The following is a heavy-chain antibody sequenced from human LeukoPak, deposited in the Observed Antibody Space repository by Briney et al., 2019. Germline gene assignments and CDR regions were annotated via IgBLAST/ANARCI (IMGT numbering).Heavy chain of an antibody. V-gene: IGHV1-2*02. CDR2: INPNSGGT. CDR3: ARDDSIVVTPDY. J-gene: IGHJ4*02. D-gene: IGHD3-22*01. Sequence: ASVKVSCKASGYTFTGYYMHWVRQAPGQGLEWMGWINPNSGGTNYAQKLQGRVTMTRDTSIGTAYMELSGLRSDDTAVYYCARDDSIVVTPDYWGQGTLVTVSS. CDR1: GYTFTGYY.